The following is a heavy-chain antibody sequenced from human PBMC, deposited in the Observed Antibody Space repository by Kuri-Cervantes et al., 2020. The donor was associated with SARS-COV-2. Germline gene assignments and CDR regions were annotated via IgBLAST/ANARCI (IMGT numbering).Heavy chain of an antibody. CDR3: ARGVGEAVAGTLITIYYYYGMDV. D-gene: IGHD6-19*01. Sequence: GSLRLSCAVYGGSFSGYYWSWIRQPPGKGLEWIGEINHSGSTNYNPSLRSRVTISVDTSKNQFSLKLSSVTAADTAVYYCARGVGEAVAGTLITIYYYYGMDVWGQGTTVTVSS. J-gene: IGHJ6*02. V-gene: IGHV4-34*01. CDR2: INHSGST. CDR1: GGSFSGYY.